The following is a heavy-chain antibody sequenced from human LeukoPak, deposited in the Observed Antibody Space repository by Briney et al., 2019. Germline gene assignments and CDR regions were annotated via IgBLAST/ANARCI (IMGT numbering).Heavy chain of an antibody. CDR2: IWYDGSNK. J-gene: IGHJ4*02. CDR1: GFTFNRYA. D-gene: IGHD3-22*01. CDR3: AKDERGYYDSSGFFGAIDN. Sequence: GGSLRLSCAASGFTFNRYAMHWVRQAPGKGLEWVAFIWYDGSNKYYADSVKGRFTVSRDNSKNTLYLQMNSLRAEDTAVYYCAKDERGYYDSSGFFGAIDNWGQGSLVSVSS. V-gene: IGHV3-30*02.